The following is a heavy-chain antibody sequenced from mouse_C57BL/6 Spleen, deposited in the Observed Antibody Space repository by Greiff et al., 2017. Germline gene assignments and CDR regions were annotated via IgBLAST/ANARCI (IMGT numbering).Heavy chain of an antibody. V-gene: IGHV1-22*01. D-gene: IGHD3-3*01. Sequence: VQLQQSGPELVKPGASVKMSCKASGYTFTDYNMHWVKQSHGKSLEWIGYINPKNGGTSYNQKFKGKATLTVNKSSSTAYMELRSLTSEDSAVYYCARKRAPGEGFAYWGQGTLVTVSA. J-gene: IGHJ3*01. CDR3: ARKRAPGEGFAY. CDR2: INPKNGGT. CDR1: GYTFTDYN.